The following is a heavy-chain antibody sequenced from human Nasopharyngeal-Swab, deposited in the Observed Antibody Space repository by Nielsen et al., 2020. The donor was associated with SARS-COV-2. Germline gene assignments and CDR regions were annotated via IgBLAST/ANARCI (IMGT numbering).Heavy chain of an antibody. J-gene: IGHJ4*02. Sequence: SETLSLTCTVSGGPISSYYWSWIRQPPGKGLEWIGYIYYSGSTNYNPSLKSRVTISVDTSKNQFSLKLSSVTAADTAVYYCARLGGDTAMGLWGQGTLVTVSS. V-gene: IGHV4-59*08. CDR3: ARLGGDTAMGL. CDR2: IYYSGST. CDR1: GGPISSYY. D-gene: IGHD5-18*01.